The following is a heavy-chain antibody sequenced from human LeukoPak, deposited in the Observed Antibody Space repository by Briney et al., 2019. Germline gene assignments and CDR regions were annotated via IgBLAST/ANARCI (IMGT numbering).Heavy chain of an antibody. V-gene: IGHV3-30-3*01. CDR3: ARDGHGVPLDY. D-gene: IGHD4-17*01. Sequence: GSSLRLSCAASGLSFSSYAMHWVRQAPGKGLEWVAVISYDGTEKYYGDSVKGRFTISRDNSKNTLYLQMNSLRAEDTALYYCARDGHGVPLDYWGQGTLVTVSS. CDR2: ISYDGTEK. J-gene: IGHJ4*02. CDR1: GLSFSSYA.